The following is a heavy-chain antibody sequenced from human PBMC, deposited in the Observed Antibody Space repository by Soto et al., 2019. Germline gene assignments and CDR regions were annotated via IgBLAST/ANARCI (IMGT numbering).Heavy chain of an antibody. Sequence: QVQLQESGPGLVKPSQTLSLTCTVSGGSISSGGYYWSWIRQHPGKGLEWIGYIYYSGSTYYNPSLESPVTLSVDTSKNQSPLKLSAVTAADTAVYYCAASCVGCGGFNYYGMDVWVQGTTVSVSS. CDR1: GGSISSGGYY. J-gene: IGHJ6*02. CDR3: AASCVGCGGFNYYGMDV. V-gene: IGHV4-31*01. CDR2: IYYSGST. D-gene: IGHD2-21*01.